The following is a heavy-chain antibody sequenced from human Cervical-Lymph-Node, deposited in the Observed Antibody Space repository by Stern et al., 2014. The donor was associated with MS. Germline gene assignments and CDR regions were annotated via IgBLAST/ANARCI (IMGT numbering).Heavy chain of an antibody. Sequence: VQLVESGGGLVKPGGSLRLSCAASGSFFGDHYMTWIRQAPGKGLEWVSYISGRGSTTYYAHSVKGRFTISRGNAQDSPYLQLNGVRAEDTAVYYCARDEHSLGSWGRGTLVTVSS. V-gene: IGHV3-11*01. J-gene: IGHJ4*02. CDR2: ISGRGSTT. CDR3: ARDEHSLGS. CDR1: GSFFGDHY. D-gene: IGHD2-15*01.